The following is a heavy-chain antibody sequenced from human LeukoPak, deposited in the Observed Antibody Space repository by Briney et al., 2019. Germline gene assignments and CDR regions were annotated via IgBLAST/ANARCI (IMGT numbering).Heavy chain of an antibody. J-gene: IGHJ5*02. CDR3: SRPNSGSYYSPFWFDP. V-gene: IGHV3-23*01. CDR2: ISGSGGST. Sequence: GGSLRLSCAASGFTFSSYAMSWVRQAPGKGLEWVSAISGSGGSTNYADSVKGRFTISRDNSKNTLYLQMNSLRAEDTAVYYCSRPNSGSYYSPFWFDPWGQGTLVTVSS. D-gene: IGHD3-10*01. CDR1: GFTFSSYA.